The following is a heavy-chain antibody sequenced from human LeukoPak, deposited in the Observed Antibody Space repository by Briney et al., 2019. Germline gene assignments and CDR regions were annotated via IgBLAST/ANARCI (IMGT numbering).Heavy chain of an antibody. CDR1: GFTFSTYV. CDR3: VRGTGY. Sequence: PGGSLRLSCSVPGFTFSTYVMHWVRQAPAKGLEYVSAISSNGDNTYYADCVKHRFTISRDNSKNTLYLQMSRLRADDTAVYYCVRGTGYWGQGTLVTVSS. J-gene: IGHJ4*02. V-gene: IGHV3-64D*06. CDR2: ISSNGDNT.